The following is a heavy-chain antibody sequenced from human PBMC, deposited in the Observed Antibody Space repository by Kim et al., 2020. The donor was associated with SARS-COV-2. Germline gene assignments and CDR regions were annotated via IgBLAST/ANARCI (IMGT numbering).Heavy chain of an antibody. CDR3: AKDVLVWFFANFYYYGMDV. Sequence: GGSLRLSCAASGFTFSSYGMHWVRQAPGKGLEWVAVISYDGSNKYYADSVKGRFTISRDNSKNTLYLQMNSLRAEDTAVYYCAKDVLVWFFANFYYYGMDVWGQGTTVTVSS. J-gene: IGHJ6*02. CDR2: ISYDGSNK. V-gene: IGHV3-30*18. CDR1: GFTFSSYG. D-gene: IGHD3-3*01.